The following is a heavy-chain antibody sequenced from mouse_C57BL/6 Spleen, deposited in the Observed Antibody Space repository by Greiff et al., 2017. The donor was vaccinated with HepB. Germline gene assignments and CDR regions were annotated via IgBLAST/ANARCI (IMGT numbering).Heavy chain of an antibody. D-gene: IGHD2-3*01. Sequence: QVQLQQPGTELVKPGASVKLSCKASGYTFTSYWMHWVKQRPGQGLEWIGNINPSNGGTNYNEKFKSKATLTVDKSSSTAYMQLSSLTSEDSAVYYRAREGGYYPYWYFDVWGTGTTVTVSS. CDR2: INPSNGGT. CDR1: GYTFTSYW. CDR3: AREGGYYPYWYFDV. J-gene: IGHJ1*03. V-gene: IGHV1-53*01.